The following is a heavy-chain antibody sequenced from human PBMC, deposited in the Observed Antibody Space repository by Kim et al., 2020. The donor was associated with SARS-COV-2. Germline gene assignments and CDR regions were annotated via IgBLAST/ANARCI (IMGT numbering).Heavy chain of an antibody. Sequence: GGSLRLSCAASGFTFSSYAMSWVRQAPGKGLEWVSAISGSGGSTYYADSVKGRFTISRDNSKNTLYLQMNSLRAEDTAVYYCAKEDYDILTVFYFPLNPHAFDIWGQGTMVTVSS. V-gene: IGHV3-23*01. CDR1: GFTFSSYA. CDR2: ISGSGGST. D-gene: IGHD3-9*01. CDR3: AKEDYDILTVFYFPLNPHAFDI. J-gene: IGHJ3*02.